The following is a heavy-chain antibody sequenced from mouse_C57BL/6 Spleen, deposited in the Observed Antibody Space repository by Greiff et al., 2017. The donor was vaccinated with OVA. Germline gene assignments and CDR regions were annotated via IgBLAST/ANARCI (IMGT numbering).Heavy chain of an antibody. V-gene: IGHV5-17*01. CDR3: ARGRTGRDY. CDR1: GFTFSDYG. CDR2: ISSGSSTT. J-gene: IGHJ4*01. Sequence: EVMLVESGGGLVQPGGSLKLSCAASGFTFSDYGMHWVRQAPEKGLEWVAYISSGSSTTYYADTVKGRFTISRDNAKNTLFLQMTCLRAEDTYKYYCARGRTGRDYWGQGTSVTVSS.